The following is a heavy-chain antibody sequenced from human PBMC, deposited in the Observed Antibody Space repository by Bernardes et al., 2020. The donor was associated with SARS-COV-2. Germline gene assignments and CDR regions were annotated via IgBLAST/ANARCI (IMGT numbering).Heavy chain of an antibody. D-gene: IGHD3-3*01. V-gene: IGHV3-23*01. CDR2: ISSSAYDI. Sequence: GGSLRLSCAASGFTFSNFAMNWVRQAPGKGLEWVSSISSSAYDIYYADSVKGRFTISRENSENTLYLQMNSLRAEDTAVYYCAKNLRSRISIFGVVIMSFDYWGQGTLVTVSS. CDR1: GFTFSNFA. CDR3: AKNLRSRISIFGVVIMSFDY. J-gene: IGHJ4*02.